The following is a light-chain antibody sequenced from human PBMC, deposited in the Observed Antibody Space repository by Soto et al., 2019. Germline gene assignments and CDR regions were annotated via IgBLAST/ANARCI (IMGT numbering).Light chain of an antibody. CDR2: WAS. CDR1: QSVLYKSNNRDS. Sequence: DIVMTQSPDSLAVSLGERATVNCKSSQSVLYKSNNRDSIAWYQQKPGQPPRLLIYWASTRESGVPDRFSGSGCGTDFTLTVSSLQAEDVAVYYCQQYEATPRTFGQGTKVEIK. V-gene: IGKV4-1*01. CDR3: QQYEATPRT. J-gene: IGKJ1*01.